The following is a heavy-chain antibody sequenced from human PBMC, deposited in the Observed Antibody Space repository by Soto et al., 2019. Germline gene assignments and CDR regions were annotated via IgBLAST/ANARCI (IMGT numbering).Heavy chain of an antibody. Sequence: RASVKVSCKASGYTFTGYYMHWVRQAPGQGLEWMGWINPNSGGTNYAQKFQGWVTMTRDTSISTAYMELSRLRSDDTAVYYCARARRRLEWLLFRPSYYFDYWGQGTLVTVSS. CDR2: INPNSGGT. V-gene: IGHV1-2*04. CDR1: GYTFTGYY. CDR3: ARARRRLEWLLFRPSYYFDY. J-gene: IGHJ4*02. D-gene: IGHD3-3*01.